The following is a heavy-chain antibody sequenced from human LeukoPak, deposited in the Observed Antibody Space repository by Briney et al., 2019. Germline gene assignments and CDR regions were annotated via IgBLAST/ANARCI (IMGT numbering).Heavy chain of an antibody. V-gene: IGHV4-39*07. CDR1: GGSISSNSYY. CDR2: IYTSGST. J-gene: IGHJ5*02. D-gene: IGHD3-9*01. Sequence: KPSETLSLTCTVSGGSISSNSYYWGWIRQPPGKGLEWIGRIYTSGSTNYNPSLKSRVTISVDTSKNQFSLKLSSVTAADTAVYYCARVDRLSQNWFDPWGQGTLVTVSS. CDR3: ARVDRLSQNWFDP.